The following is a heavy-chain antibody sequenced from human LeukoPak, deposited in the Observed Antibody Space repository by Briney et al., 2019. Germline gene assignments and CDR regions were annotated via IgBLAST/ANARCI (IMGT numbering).Heavy chain of an antibody. D-gene: IGHD1-1*01. CDR3: ARPKTTGYGFDS. V-gene: IGHV4-59*01. Sequence: SETLSLTCTVSGGSISRYYWSWIRQPPGKGLEWIGSIFYSGSTYYNPSLKSRVTISVDTSQNQFSLKLSSVTAADTAVYYCARPKTTGYGFDSWGQGTLVTVSS. J-gene: IGHJ4*02. CDR1: GGSISRYY. CDR2: IFYSGST.